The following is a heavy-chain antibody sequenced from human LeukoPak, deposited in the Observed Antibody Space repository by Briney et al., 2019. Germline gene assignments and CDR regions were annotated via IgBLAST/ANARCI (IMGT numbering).Heavy chain of an antibody. V-gene: IGHV3-23*01. CDR3: ARGEGADYYYYMDV. J-gene: IGHJ6*03. Sequence: GGSLRLSCAASGFTFSTYAMSWVRQAPGKGLEWVSVISGSGGDTYYADSVKGRFTISRDNSKNTLYLQMNSLRAEDTAVYYCARGEGADYYYYMDVWGKGTTVTVSS. CDR1: GFTFSTYA. CDR2: ISGSGGDT. D-gene: IGHD3-16*01.